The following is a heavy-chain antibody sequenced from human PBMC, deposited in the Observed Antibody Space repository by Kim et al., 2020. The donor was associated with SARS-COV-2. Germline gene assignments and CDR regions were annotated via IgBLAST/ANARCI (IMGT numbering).Heavy chain of an antibody. CDR3: SRDLRCSGISCYLADY. CDR1: GFTFGDYA. J-gene: IGHJ4*02. V-gene: IGHV3-49*03. Sequence: GGSLRLSCTASGFTFGDYAMSWFRQAPGKGLEWVGFIRNKAYGGTTEYAASVKGRFTISRDDSKSIAYLQMNSLKTEDTGVYYCSRDLRCSGISCYLADYWCQGTLVTVSS. CDR2: IRNKAYGGTT. D-gene: IGHD2-15*01.